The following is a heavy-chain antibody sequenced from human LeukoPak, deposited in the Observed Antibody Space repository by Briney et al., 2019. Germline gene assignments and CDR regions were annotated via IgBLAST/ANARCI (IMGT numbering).Heavy chain of an antibody. V-gene: IGHV4-34*01. Sequence: SETLSLTCTVSGGSISSYYWSWIRQPPGKGMEWIGEINHSGSTNYNASLKSRVTISLDTSKNQLSLKLTSVTAADTAVYYCARGEPLRLGELDYFDPWGQGTLVTVSS. CDR2: INHSGST. CDR3: ARGEPLRLGELDYFDP. D-gene: IGHD3-16*01. J-gene: IGHJ5*02. CDR1: GGSISSYY.